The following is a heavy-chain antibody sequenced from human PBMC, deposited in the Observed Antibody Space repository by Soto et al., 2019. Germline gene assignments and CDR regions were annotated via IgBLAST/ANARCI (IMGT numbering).Heavy chain of an antibody. CDR2: IYYSGST. J-gene: IGHJ4*02. Sequence: QLQLQESGPGLVKPSETLSLTCTVSSGSISSSNYYWGWIRQPPGKGLEWIGTIYYSGSTYYTPSLESRLPLTVDTSKNQFSLKLDSVNAADTAVYYCARQIRKGTSMRGVDYWGQGTLVTVSS. CDR1: SGSISSSNYY. D-gene: IGHD3-10*01. CDR3: ARQIRKGTSMRGVDY. V-gene: IGHV4-39*01.